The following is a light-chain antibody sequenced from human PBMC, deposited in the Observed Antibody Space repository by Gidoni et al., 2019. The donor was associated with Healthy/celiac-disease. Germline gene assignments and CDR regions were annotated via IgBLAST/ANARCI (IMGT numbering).Light chain of an antibody. Sequence: DIQMTPSPSTLSASVGDRVTITCRASQSISSWLAWYQQKPGKAPKLLIYDASSVESGVPSRFSGSGSGTEFTRTISSLQPDDFATYYCQQYNSYPWTFGQGTKVEIK. CDR3: QQYNSYPWT. J-gene: IGKJ1*01. CDR2: DAS. V-gene: IGKV1-5*01. CDR1: QSISSW.